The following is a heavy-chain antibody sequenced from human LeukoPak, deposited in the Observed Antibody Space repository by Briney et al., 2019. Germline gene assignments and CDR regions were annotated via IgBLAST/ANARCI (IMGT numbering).Heavy chain of an antibody. Sequence: GGSLRLSCAASGFTFSSYAMNWVRQAPGKGLEWVSAISGTGSGPYYADSVKGRFTISRDNSKNTLYLQMNSLRAEDTAVYYCAKSRSGWSPDSWGQGALVTVSS. J-gene: IGHJ4*02. CDR2: ISGTGSGP. V-gene: IGHV3-23*01. CDR3: AKSRSGWSPDS. CDR1: GFTFSSYA. D-gene: IGHD6-19*01.